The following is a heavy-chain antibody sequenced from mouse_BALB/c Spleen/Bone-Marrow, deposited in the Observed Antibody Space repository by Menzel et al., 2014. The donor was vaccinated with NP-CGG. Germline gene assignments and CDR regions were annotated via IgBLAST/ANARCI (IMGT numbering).Heavy chain of an antibody. Sequence: VQLQQSGGGLVQPGGSLKLSCAASGFDFSRYWMTWVRQAPGKGLEWIGEINPDSSTINYTPSLKDKFIISRDNAKNTLYLQMSKVRSEDTALYYGARPGYYGYQDVWGAGTTVTVSS. CDR3: ARPGYYGYQDV. J-gene: IGHJ1*01. V-gene: IGHV4-1*02. D-gene: IGHD1-2*01. CDR1: GFDFSRYW. CDR2: INPDSSTI.